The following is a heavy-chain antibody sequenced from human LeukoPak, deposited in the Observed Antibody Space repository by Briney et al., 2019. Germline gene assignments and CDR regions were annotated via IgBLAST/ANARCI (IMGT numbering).Heavy chain of an antibody. Sequence: QAGGSLRLSCAASGFTFSSYGMNWVRQAPGKGLEWVSYISSSGSTIYYADSVKGRFTISRDNAKNSLYLQMNSLRAEDTAVYYCARDQPYGSGSYYNAALDIWGQGTMVTVSS. D-gene: IGHD3-10*01. V-gene: IGHV3-48*03. J-gene: IGHJ3*02. CDR1: GFTFSSYG. CDR2: ISSSGSTI. CDR3: ARDQPYGSGSYYNAALDI.